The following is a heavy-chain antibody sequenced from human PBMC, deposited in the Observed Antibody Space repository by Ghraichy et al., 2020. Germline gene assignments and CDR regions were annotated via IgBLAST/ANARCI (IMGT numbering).Heavy chain of an antibody. J-gene: IGHJ3*02. CDR1: GGTFSSYA. CDR2: IIPIFGTA. V-gene: IGHV1-69*01. CDR3: ARRMTTVTTWSAFGAFDI. Sequence: VKVSCKASGGTFSSYAISWVRQAPGQGLEWMGGIIPIFGTANYAQKFQGRVTITADESTSTAYMELSSLRSEDTAVYYCARRMTTVTTWSAFGAFDIWGQGTMVTVSS. D-gene: IGHD4-17*01.